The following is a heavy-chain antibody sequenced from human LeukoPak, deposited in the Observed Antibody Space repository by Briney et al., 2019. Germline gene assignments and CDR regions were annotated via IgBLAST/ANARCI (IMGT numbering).Heavy chain of an antibody. J-gene: IGHJ4*02. Sequence: EAGGSLTLSCALSGFTFSSYWMDWVRLAPGEGLGWVSRINTDGSNTIHADSVEGRLTVSRDNAKKTLYLQMTSLRAEETALYYCATGRGTPLGFWGKGALVPVSS. V-gene: IGHV3-74*01. D-gene: IGHD1-26*01. CDR2: INTDGSNT. CDR1: GFTFSSYW. CDR3: ATGRGTPLGF.